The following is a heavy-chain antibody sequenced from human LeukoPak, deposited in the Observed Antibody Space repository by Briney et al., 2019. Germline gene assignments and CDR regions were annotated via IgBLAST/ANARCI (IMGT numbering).Heavy chain of an antibody. CDR2: XXPEDGET. V-gene: IGHV1-24*01. D-gene: IGHD3-10*01. J-gene: IGHJ5*02. CDR3: ATILITMVRGVADWFDP. Sequence: ASVKVSCKVSGYTLTEXSMHWVRQAPGKGLEWMGGXXPEDGETIYAQKFQGRVTMTEDTSTDTAYMELSSLRSEDTAVYYCATILITMVRGVADWFDPWGQGTLVTVSS. CDR1: GYTLTEXS.